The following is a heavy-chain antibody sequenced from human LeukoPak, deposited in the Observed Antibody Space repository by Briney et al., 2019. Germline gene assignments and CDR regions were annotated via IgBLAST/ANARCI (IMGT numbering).Heavy chain of an antibody. CDR3: VRFGVNYDMDV. CDR1: GGSISGYY. Sequence: SETLSLTCSVSGGSISGYYWTWVRQPPGKGLEWIGQIHYSGRADYNPSLKSRITMSVDPSRNQISLKLSSVTAADTAIYFCVRFGVNYDMDVWGQGTTVTVFS. J-gene: IGHJ6*02. CDR2: IHYSGRA. V-gene: IGHV4-59*01. D-gene: IGHD3-16*01.